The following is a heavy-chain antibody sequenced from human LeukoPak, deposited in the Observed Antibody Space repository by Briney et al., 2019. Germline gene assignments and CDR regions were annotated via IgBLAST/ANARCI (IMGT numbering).Heavy chain of an antibody. CDR1: GFTFSSYG. V-gene: IGHV3-30*03. Sequence: GGSLRLSCAASGFTFSSYGMHWVRQAPGKGLEWVAVISYDGSNKYYADSVKGRFTISRDNSKNTPYLQMNSLRAEDTAVYYCASGGSSPYYYYGMDVWGQGTTVTVSS. J-gene: IGHJ6*02. CDR2: ISYDGSNK. CDR3: ASGGSSPYYYYGMDV. D-gene: IGHD1-26*01.